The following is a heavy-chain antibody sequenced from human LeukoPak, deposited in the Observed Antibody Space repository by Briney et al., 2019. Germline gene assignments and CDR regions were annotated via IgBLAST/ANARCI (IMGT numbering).Heavy chain of an antibody. J-gene: IGHJ6*03. Sequence: PGGSLRLSCVVSGFTVSTNYMSWVRQAPGKGLEWVSLIYSGGSTYYADSVKGRFTISRDNSKNTLYLQMNSLRAEDTAVYYCAKVAEVGATGYYYYMDVWGKGTTVTISS. V-gene: IGHV3-66*01. CDR1: GFTVSTNY. CDR3: AKVAEVGATGYYYYMDV. D-gene: IGHD1-26*01. CDR2: IYSGGST.